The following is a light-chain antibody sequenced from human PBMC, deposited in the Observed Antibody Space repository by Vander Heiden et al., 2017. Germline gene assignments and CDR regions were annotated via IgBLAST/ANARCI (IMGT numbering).Light chain of an antibody. Sequence: ILLTQSPDSLAVSLSEPATITCQSSKSVLYRSNNNNYLAWYQQKPGQPPKLLIYWASTRESGVPDRFSGSGSETDFTLTISSLQADDVAVYYCQQYYIAPLTFGGGTRVEIK. CDR1: KSVLYRSNNNNY. CDR2: WAS. CDR3: QQYYIAPLT. V-gene: IGKV4-1*01. J-gene: IGKJ4*02.